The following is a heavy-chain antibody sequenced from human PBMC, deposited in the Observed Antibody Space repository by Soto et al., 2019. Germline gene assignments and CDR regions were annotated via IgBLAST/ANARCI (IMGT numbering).Heavy chain of an antibody. CDR3: ARDKGYYDSSGHNDAFDI. D-gene: IGHD3-22*01. CDR1: GGSISSGGYY. J-gene: IGHJ3*02. V-gene: IGHV4-31*03. CDR2: IYYSGST. Sequence: SETLSLTCTVSGGSISSGGYYWSWIRQHPGKDLEWIGYIYYSGSTYYNPSLKSRVTISVDTSKNQFSLKLSSVTAADTAVYYCARDKGYYDSSGHNDAFDIWGQGTMVTVTS.